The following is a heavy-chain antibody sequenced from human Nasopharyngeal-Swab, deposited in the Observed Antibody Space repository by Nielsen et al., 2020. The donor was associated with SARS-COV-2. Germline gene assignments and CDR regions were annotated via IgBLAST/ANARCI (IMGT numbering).Heavy chain of an antibody. CDR1: GFTFSSYG. V-gene: IGHV3-30*03. CDR3: AGELLRDYGMDV. Sequence: SCAASGFTFSSYGMHWVRQAPGKGLEWVAVISYDGSNKYYADSVKGRFTISRDNSKNTLYLQMNSLRAEDTAVYYCAGELLRDYGMDVWGQGTTVTVSS. CDR2: ISYDGSNK. D-gene: IGHD1-26*01. J-gene: IGHJ6*02.